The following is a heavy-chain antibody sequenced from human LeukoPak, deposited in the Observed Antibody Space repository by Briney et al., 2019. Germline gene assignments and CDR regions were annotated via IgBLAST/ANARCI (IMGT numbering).Heavy chain of an antibody. CDR2: IISRGDTT. J-gene: IGHJ4*02. CDR3: ARGRGYCTGVSCDIDY. Sequence: PGGSLRLSCAASGFTFNTYSMNWVRQAPGKGLKWVSNIISRGDTTHYAAPVKGRFTISRDNAKNSVFLHLNSLRGDDTAVHYCARGRGYCTGVSCDIDYWGQGTLVTVSS. CDR1: GFTFNTYS. V-gene: IGHV3-48*04. D-gene: IGHD2-8*02.